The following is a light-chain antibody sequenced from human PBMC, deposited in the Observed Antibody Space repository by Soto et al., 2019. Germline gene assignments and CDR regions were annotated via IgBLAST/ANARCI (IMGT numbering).Light chain of an antibody. V-gene: IGLV2-23*02. Sequence: QSALTQPASVSGSPGQSITISCTGTSSDVGSYNLVSWYQQHPGKAPKLMIYEVSKRPSGVSNRFSGSKSGNTASLTISGLQAEDEADYYCCSYAGSSTFGVFGEGTKVTVL. CDR1: SSDVGSYNL. CDR3: CSYAGSSTFGV. CDR2: EVS. J-gene: IGLJ3*02.